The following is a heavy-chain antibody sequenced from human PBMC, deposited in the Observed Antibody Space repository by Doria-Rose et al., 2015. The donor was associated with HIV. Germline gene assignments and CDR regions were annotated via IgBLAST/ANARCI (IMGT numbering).Heavy chain of an antibody. V-gene: IGHV2-26*01. CDR1: GVSHSSPGMG. D-gene: IGHD6-13*01. CDR3: ARIKSSRWYHKYYFDF. Sequence: QITLKESGPVLVKPTETLTLTCTVSGVSHSSPGMGVSWIRQPPGKALEWLANFFSDDERSYTPSLKSRLTISRDTSKSQVVLTMTDMDPVHTATYYCARIKSSRWYHKYYFDFWGQGTLVIVSA. J-gene: IGHJ4*02. CDR2: FFSDDER.